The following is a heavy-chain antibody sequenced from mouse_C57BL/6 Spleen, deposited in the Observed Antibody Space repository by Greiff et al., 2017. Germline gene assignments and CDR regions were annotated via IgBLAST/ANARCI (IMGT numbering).Heavy chain of an antibody. CDR3: AREGDWAYYFDY. J-gene: IGHJ2*01. V-gene: IGHV1-54*01. CDR2: INPGSGGT. CDR1: GYAFTNYL. Sequence: VQLQQSGAELVRPGTSVKVSCKASGYAFTNYLIEWVKQRPGQGLEWIGVINPGSGGTNNNEKFKGKATLTADKSSSTAYMQLSSLTSEDSAVYFCAREGDWAYYFDYWGQGTTLTVSS. D-gene: IGHD4-1*01.